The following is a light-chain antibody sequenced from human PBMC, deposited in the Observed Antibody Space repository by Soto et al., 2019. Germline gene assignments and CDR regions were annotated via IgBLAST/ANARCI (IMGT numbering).Light chain of an antibody. CDR2: DAS. Sequence: DIQMIQSPSSLSASVGDRVTITCQASQDISNYLNWYQQQPGKAPKLLIYDASNLETGFPSRFSGSGYGTDFTFTISSLQPEDIATDVCQQYLNRPISTFGPGTRVDLK. V-gene: IGKV1-33*01. CDR3: QQYLNRPIST. CDR1: QDISNY. J-gene: IGKJ3*01.